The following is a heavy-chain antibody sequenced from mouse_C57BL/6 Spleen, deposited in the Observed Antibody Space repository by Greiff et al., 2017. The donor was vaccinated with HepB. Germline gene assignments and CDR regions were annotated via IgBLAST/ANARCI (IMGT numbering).Heavy chain of an antibody. CDR1: GYTFTSYT. J-gene: IGHJ2*01. V-gene: IGHV1-4*01. Sequence: VQLQQSGAELARPGASVKMSCKASGYTFTSYTMHWVKQRPGQGLEWIGYINPSSGYTKYNQKFKDKATLTADKSSSTAYMQLSSLTSEDSAVYYCARDWEGDFDYWGQGTTLTVSS. D-gene: IGHD4-1*01. CDR3: ARDWEGDFDY. CDR2: INPSSGYT.